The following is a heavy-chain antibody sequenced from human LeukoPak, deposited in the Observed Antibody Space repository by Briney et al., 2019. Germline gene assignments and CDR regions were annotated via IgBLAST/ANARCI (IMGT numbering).Heavy chain of an antibody. CDR3: ARAGPYCSGGSCYSNDAFDI. D-gene: IGHD2-15*01. Sequence: ASVKVSCKASGYTFTGYYIHWVRQAPGQGLEWMGWINPNSGGTNYAQKFQGWVTMTRDTSISTAYMELSRLRSDDTAVYYCARAGPYCSGGSCYSNDAFDIWGQGTMVTVSS. CDR2: INPNSGGT. CDR1: GYTFTGYY. V-gene: IGHV1-2*04. J-gene: IGHJ3*02.